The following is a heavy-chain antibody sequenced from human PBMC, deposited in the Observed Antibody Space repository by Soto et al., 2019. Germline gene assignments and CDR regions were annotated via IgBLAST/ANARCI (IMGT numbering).Heavy chain of an antibody. V-gene: IGHV4-4*02. Sequence: QVHLQESGPGLVKPSGTLSLTCAVSGGSVGSNSWWSWVRQPPGRGLEWVGQIHPSGNTHYSPSLKNRIIISIDKSENQFSLKLTSVTAADTAMYYCAGQDCSGGYCSAMDVW. J-gene: IGHJ6*03. CDR3: AGQDCSGGYCSAMDV. CDR2: IHPSGNT. CDR1: GGSVGSNSW. D-gene: IGHD2-15*01.